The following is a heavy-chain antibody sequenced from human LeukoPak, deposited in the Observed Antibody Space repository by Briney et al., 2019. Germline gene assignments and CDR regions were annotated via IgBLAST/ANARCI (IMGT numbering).Heavy chain of an antibody. V-gene: IGHV1-69*13. CDR1: GGTFISYA. CDR3: AREIFGVVIGTNWFDP. D-gene: IGHD3-3*01. Sequence: ASVKVSCKASGGTFISYAISWVRQAPGQGLEWMGGIIPIFGTANYAQKFQGRVTITADESTSTAYMELSSLRSEDTAVYYCAREIFGVVIGTNWFDPWGQGTLVTVSS. J-gene: IGHJ5*02. CDR2: IIPIFGTA.